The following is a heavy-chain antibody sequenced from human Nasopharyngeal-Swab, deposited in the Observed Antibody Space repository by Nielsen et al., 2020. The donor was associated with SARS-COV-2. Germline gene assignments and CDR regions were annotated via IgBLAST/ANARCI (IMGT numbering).Heavy chain of an antibody. J-gene: IGHJ4*02. CDR3: AGAEDSGHFDY. V-gene: IGHV3-11*04. CDR2: ISSGSTI. D-gene: IGHD5-12*01. Sequence: GESLKISCAASGFTFSDYYMSWIRQAPGKGLEWVSYISSGSTIYYADSVKGRFTISRDNAKNSLYLQMNSLRAEDTAVYYCAGAEDSGHFDYWGQGTLVTVSS. CDR1: GFTFSDYY.